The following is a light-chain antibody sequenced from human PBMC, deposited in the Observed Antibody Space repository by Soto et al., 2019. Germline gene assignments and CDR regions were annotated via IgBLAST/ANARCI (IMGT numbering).Light chain of an antibody. J-gene: IGKJ5*01. CDR1: QSFSSSY. CDR3: QQYGSSPTST. Sequence: IVVTQSPGTLSLSPGERATLSCRASQSFSSSYLAWYWQNPGQATRILXXGEXSRATGIPERFSGSGSGKDFTLTISRLEPEDFAVYYCQQYGSSPTSTFGQGTRLEIK. CDR2: GEX. V-gene: IGKV3-20*01.